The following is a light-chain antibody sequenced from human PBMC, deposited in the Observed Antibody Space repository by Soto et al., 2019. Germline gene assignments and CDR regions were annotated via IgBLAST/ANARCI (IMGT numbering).Light chain of an antibody. CDR2: DAS. J-gene: IGKJ2*01. CDR3: QQYDNLPYT. CDR1: QDISNF. Sequence: DIQMTQSPSSLSASVGDRVTITCQASQDISNFLNWYQLKPGKAPKLLIYDASNLETGVPSRFSGSGSGTDFAFTISSLQPEDIAIYYCQQYDNLPYTFGQGTKLEIK. V-gene: IGKV1-33*01.